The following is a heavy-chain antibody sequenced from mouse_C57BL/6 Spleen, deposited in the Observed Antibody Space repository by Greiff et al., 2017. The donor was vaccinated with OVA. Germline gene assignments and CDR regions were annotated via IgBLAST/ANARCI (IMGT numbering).Heavy chain of an antibody. V-gene: IGHV1-69*01. J-gene: IGHJ1*03. Sequence: QVQLKQPGAELVMPGASVKLSCKASGYTFTSYWMHWVKQRPGQGLEWIGEIDPSDSYTNYNQKFKGKSTLTVDKSSSTAYMQLSSLTSEDSAVYYCARSLQEGYFDVWGTGTTVTVSS. CDR2: IDPSDSYT. CDR1: GYTFTSYW. D-gene: IGHD1-2*01. CDR3: ARSLQEGYFDV.